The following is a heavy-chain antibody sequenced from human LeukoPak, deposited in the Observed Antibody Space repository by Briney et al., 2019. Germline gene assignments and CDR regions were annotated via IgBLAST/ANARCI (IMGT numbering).Heavy chain of an antibody. Sequence: ASVKVSCKVSGYTLTELSMHWVRQAPGKGLEWMGGFDPEDGETIYAQKFQGRVTMTRDMSTSTVNMELSILRSEDTAVYYCARDGGGDYDFDYWGQGTLVTVSS. CDR3: ARDGGGDYDFDY. J-gene: IGHJ4*02. D-gene: IGHD4-17*01. CDR1: GYTLTELS. CDR2: FDPEDGET. V-gene: IGHV1-24*01.